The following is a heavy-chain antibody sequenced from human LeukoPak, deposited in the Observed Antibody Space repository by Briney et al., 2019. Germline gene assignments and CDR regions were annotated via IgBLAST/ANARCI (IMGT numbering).Heavy chain of an antibody. CDR1: GYTFTSYG. D-gene: IGHD2-2*01. V-gene: IGHV1-18*01. Sequence: GASVKVSCKASGYTFTSYGISWVRQAPGQGLEWMGWISAYNGNTNYAQKLQGRVTMTTDTSTSTAYMELRSLRSDDTAVYYCARDRINPKYPDAFDIWGQWTMVTVSS. J-gene: IGHJ3*02. CDR3: ARDRINPKYPDAFDI. CDR2: ISAYNGNT.